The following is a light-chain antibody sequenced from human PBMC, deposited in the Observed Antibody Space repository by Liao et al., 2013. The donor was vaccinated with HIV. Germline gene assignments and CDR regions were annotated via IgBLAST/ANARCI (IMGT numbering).Light chain of an antibody. J-gene: IGLJ2*01. CDR3: QAWDSTTEV. CDR1: KLGDKY. Sequence: SYELTQPPSVSVSPGRPASITCSGDKLGDKYACWYQQKPGQSPVLVIYQDNKRPSGIPERFSGSNSGNTATLTIGGTQAMDEADYYCQAWDSTTEVFGGGTKLTVL. V-gene: IGLV3-1*01. CDR2: QDN.